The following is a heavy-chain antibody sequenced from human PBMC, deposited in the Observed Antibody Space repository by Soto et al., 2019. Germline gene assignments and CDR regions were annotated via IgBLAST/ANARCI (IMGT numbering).Heavy chain of an antibody. Sequence: QVQLVQSGAEVKKPGSSVKVSCEASGGTFSSYSFSWVRQAPGQGLEWMGRVIPILGMANYAQKFRGRVTITADKSTSTVYMEMSSLRSEETAVYYCARGGAVVVPGAVDRHNWFDPWGQGTLVTVSS. V-gene: IGHV1-69*02. D-gene: IGHD2-2*01. CDR3: ARGGAVVVPGAVDRHNWFDP. CDR1: GGTFSSYS. J-gene: IGHJ5*02. CDR2: VIPILGMA.